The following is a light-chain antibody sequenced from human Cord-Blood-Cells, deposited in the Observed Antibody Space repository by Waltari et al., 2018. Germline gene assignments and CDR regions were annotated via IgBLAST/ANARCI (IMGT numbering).Light chain of an antibody. Sequence: QSVLTPPPSASGTAGQRVTLPFSGSSSNFGSIYVYWYQQLPGPAPKLLIYRNNQRPSGVPDRFSGSKSGTSASLAISGRRSEDEADYYCAAWDDSLSGYVFGTGTKVTVL. CDR2: RNN. CDR1: SSNFGSIY. V-gene: IGLV1-47*01. CDR3: AAWDDSLSGYV. J-gene: IGLJ1*01.